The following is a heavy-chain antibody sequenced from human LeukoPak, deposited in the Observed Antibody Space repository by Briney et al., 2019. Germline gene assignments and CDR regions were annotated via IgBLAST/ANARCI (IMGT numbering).Heavy chain of an antibody. Sequence: ASVKVSCKASGYTFTSYDINWVRQATGQGLEWMGWMNPNSGNTGYAQKFQGRVTMTRNTSISTAYMELSSLRSEDTAVYYCAREGGSWWAYYYYGMDVWGQGTTVTVSS. D-gene: IGHD2-15*01. CDR3: AREGGSWWAYYYYGMDV. CDR2: MNPNSGNT. J-gene: IGHJ6*02. CDR1: GYTFTSYD. V-gene: IGHV1-8*01.